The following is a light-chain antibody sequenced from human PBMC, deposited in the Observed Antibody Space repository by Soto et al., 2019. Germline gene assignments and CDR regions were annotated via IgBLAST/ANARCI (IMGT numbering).Light chain of an antibody. CDR1: SSDGGGSNY. Sequence: QSALTQPPSASGSPGQSVTISCTGTSSDGGGSNYVSWYQQYPGKAPKLMIYEVNKRPSGVPDRFSGSKSGNTASLTVSGLQAEDEAYYYCSSYAGNTYFVRFGGGTKLPVL. J-gene: IGLJ2*01. CDR3: SSYAGNTYFVR. CDR2: EVN. V-gene: IGLV2-8*01.